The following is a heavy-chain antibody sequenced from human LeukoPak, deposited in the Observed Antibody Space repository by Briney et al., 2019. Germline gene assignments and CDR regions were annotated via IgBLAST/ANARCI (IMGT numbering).Heavy chain of an antibody. CDR2: IYSGGST. CDR1: GVTLSSNY. V-gene: IGHV3-53*01. Sequence: GGSLRLSCAASGVTLSSNYMSWVRQAPGKGVEGVSVIYSGGSTYYADSVKGRFTISRDNSKNTLYLQMNSLRAEDTAVYYCAREPFDYWGQGTLVTVSS. J-gene: IGHJ4*02. CDR3: AREPFDY.